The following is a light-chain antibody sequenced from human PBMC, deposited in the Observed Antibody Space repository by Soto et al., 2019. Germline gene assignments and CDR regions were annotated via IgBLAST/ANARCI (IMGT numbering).Light chain of an antibody. CDR3: SSYTSSSNVV. CDR2: DVS. J-gene: IGLJ2*01. V-gene: IGLV2-14*03. Sequence: QSALTQPASVSGSPGKSITISCTGTSSDVGGYNYVSWYQQHPGKAPKLLIYDVSSRPSGVSNRFSGSKSGNTASLTISGLEAEDEADYYCSSYTSSSNVVFGGGTKLTVL. CDR1: SSDVGGYNY.